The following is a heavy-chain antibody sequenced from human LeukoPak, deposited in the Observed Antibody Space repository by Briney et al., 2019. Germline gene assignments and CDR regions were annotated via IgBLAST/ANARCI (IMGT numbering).Heavy chain of an antibody. CDR3: ARAVVGYYDSSGYYEAIDY. J-gene: IGHJ4*02. Sequence: SETLSLTCAVYGGSFSGYYWSWIRQPPGKGLEWIGYIYYSGSTNYNPSLKSRVTISVDTSKNQFSLKLSSVTAADTAVYYCARAVVGYYDSSGYYEAIDYWGQGTLVTVSS. V-gene: IGHV4-59*01. CDR2: IYYSGST. D-gene: IGHD3-22*01. CDR1: GGSFSGYY.